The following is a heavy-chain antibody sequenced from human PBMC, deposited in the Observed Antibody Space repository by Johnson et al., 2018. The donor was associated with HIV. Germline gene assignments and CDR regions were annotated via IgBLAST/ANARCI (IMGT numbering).Heavy chain of an antibody. D-gene: IGHD6-19*01. CDR2: IFSGGST. V-gene: IGHV3-66*01. CDR3: AKDRSTGWYPAFDI. J-gene: IGHJ3*02. Sequence: VQLVESGGGVVQPGRSLRLSCAASGFTVSSNYMSWVRQAPGKGLEWVSVIFSGGSTYYADSVNGRFTISRDNSKNTLYLQMNSLRAEDTALYYCAKDRSTGWYPAFDIWGQGTMVTVSS. CDR1: GFTVSSNY.